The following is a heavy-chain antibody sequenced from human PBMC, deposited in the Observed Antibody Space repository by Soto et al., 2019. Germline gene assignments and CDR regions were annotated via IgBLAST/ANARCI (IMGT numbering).Heavy chain of an antibody. J-gene: IGHJ6*02. V-gene: IGHV1-18*01. CDR1: GYTFTSYG. CDR3: ARGGKYCTIGVCSFYVMDV. D-gene: IGHD2-8*01. CDR2: ISAYNGNT. Sequence: QVQLVQSGAEVKKPGASVKVSCKSSGYTFTSYGISWVRQAPGHGLEWMGWISAYNGNTNYAQKFQGRVTMTTDTSTSTAYMELRSLRSDDTAVYYCARGGKYCTIGVCSFYVMDVWGQGTTVTVSS.